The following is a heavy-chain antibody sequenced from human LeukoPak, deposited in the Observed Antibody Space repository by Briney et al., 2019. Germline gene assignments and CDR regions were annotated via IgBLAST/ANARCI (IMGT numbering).Heavy chain of an antibody. D-gene: IGHD6-19*01. CDR2: MSVGASPT. Sequence: GGSLRLSCAASGFTFSRFAMSWVRQAPGKGLEWVSAMSVGASPTYYADSVKGRFTISRDNSKNTLYLQMNSLRAEDTAIYYCAKDRWNSRWSIADDYWGQGILVTVSS. J-gene: IGHJ4*02. CDR1: GFTFSRFA. V-gene: IGHV3-23*01. CDR3: AKDRWNSRWSIADDY.